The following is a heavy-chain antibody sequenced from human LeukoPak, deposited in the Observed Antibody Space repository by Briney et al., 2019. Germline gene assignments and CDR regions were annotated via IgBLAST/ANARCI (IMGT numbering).Heavy chain of an antibody. CDR2: ISYDGSNK. J-gene: IGHJ5*02. Sequence: PGGSLRLSCAASGFTFSSYGMHWVRQAPGKGLEWVAVISYDGSNKYYADSVKGRFTISRDNSKNTLYLQMNSLRAEDTAVYCCAKDNVLLWFGEPESSWFDLWGQGTRVTVSS. D-gene: IGHD3-10*01. CDR1: GFTFSSYG. V-gene: IGHV3-30*18. CDR3: AKDNVLLWFGEPESSWFDL.